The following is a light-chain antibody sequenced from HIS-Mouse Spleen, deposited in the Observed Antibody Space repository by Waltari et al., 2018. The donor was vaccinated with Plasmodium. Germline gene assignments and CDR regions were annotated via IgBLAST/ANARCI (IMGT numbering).Light chain of an antibody. J-gene: IGLJ2*01. Sequence: QSALTQPPSASGSPGQSVTISCPGTSSDVGGYTYVSWYQPHPGKAPKLMIYEVSKRPSGVPDRFSGSKSGNTASLTVSGLQAEDEADYYCSSYAGSNNLVFGGGTKLTVL. CDR3: SSYAGSNNLV. CDR2: EVS. V-gene: IGLV2-8*01. CDR1: SSDVGGYTY.